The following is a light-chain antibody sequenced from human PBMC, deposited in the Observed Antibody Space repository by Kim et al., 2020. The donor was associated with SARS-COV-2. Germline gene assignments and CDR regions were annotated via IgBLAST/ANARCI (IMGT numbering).Light chain of an antibody. CDR1: QSISNN. Sequence: VSPGERASLSCRASQSISNNLARYQQKPGQAPRLLIFGASTRATGIPAKFSGSGSGTEFTLTFSSLQSEDSAVYYCQQYTNLPLAFGGGTKVDIK. J-gene: IGKJ4*01. CDR2: GAS. CDR3: QQYTNLPLA. V-gene: IGKV3-15*01.